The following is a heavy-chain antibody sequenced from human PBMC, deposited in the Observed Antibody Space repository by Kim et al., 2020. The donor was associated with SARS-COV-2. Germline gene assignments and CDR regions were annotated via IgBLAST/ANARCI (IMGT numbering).Heavy chain of an antibody. CDR1: GFTFSDYY. CDR2: ISSSGSTI. CDR3: ARRVDTAMGYYYYYYYMDV. J-gene: IGHJ6*03. V-gene: IGHV3-11*01. Sequence: GGSLRLSCAASGFTFSDYYMSWIRQAPGKGLEWVSYISSSGSTIYYADSVKGRFTISRDNAKNSLYLQMNSLRAEDTAVYYCARRVDTAMGYYYYYYYMDVWGKGTTVTVSS. D-gene: IGHD5-18*01.